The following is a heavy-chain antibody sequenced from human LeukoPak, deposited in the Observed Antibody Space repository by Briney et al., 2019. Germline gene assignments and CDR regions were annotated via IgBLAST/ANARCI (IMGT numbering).Heavy chain of an antibody. Sequence: ASVKVSCTASGYTFTGYYMHWVRQAPGQGLEWMGWINPNSGGTNYAQKFQGRVTMTRDTSISTAYMELSRLRSDDTAVYYCARKRGYSYGKDYWGQGALVTVSS. D-gene: IGHD5-18*01. J-gene: IGHJ4*02. CDR3: ARKRGYSYGKDY. CDR2: INPNSGGT. V-gene: IGHV1-2*02. CDR1: GYTFTGYY.